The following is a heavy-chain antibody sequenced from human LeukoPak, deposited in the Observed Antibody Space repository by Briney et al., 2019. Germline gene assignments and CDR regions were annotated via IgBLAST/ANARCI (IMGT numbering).Heavy chain of an antibody. CDR3: ARWYSSSWYDNWFDP. D-gene: IGHD6-13*01. CDR2: ISAYNGNT. CDR1: GYTFTSYG. V-gene: IGHV1-18*01. J-gene: IGHJ5*02. Sequence: GASVKVSCKASGYTFTSYGISWVRQAPGQGLEWMGWISAYNGNTNYAQKLQGRVTMTTDTSTSTAYMELRSLRPDDTAVYYCARWYSSSWYDNWFDPWGQGTLVTVSS.